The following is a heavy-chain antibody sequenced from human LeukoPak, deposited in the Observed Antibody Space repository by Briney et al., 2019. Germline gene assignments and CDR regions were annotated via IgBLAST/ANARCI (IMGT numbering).Heavy chain of an antibody. Sequence: ASVKVSCKASGYSXTSYGINWVRQAPGQGLEWMGWISAYNGNTNSAQKLQGRITMTTDTSTSTAYMELRSLRSDDTAVYYCARDIYGSTNYKPGYWGQGTLVTVSS. CDR3: ARDIYGSTNYKPGY. D-gene: IGHD2-2*01. CDR1: GYSXTSYG. V-gene: IGHV1-18*01. CDR2: ISAYNGNT. J-gene: IGHJ4*02.